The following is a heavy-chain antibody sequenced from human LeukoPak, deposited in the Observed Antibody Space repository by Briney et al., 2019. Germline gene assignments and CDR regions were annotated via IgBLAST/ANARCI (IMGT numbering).Heavy chain of an antibody. CDR2: IRSKGYGGTT. V-gene: IGHV3-49*03. CDR1: GFSFGDYA. Sequence: GRSLRLSCTASGFSFGDYAMSLFRQAPGKGLEGVGFIRSKGYGGTTDYAASVKGRFTISRDDSKSIAYLQMNSLKTEDTAMYYCARAPPAAGTRDLWGQGTLVTVSS. J-gene: IGHJ5*02. D-gene: IGHD6-13*01. CDR3: ARAPPAAGTRDL.